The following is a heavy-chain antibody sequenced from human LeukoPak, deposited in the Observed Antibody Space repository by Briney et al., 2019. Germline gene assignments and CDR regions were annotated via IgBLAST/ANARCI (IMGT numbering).Heavy chain of an antibody. CDR2: IKTDGSES. Sequence: GGSLRLSCEASGFIFSNFWMRWVRQAPGKGLVWVSRIKTDGSESSYADSAKGRFTISRDNAKNTLYLQMGSLRDDDTAVYFCARDVGPYGGSPGGDWGLGTLVTVSS. J-gene: IGHJ4*02. D-gene: IGHD2-21*01. CDR3: ARDVGPYGGSPGGD. CDR1: GFIFSNFW. V-gene: IGHV3-74*01.